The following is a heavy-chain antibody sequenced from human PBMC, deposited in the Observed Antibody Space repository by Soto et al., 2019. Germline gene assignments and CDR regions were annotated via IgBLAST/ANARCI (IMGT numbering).Heavy chain of an antibody. V-gene: IGHV3-9*01. CDR2: ISWNSGSI. D-gene: IGHD3-22*01. CDR3: AKGRYSSGYDYYFDY. Sequence: PGGSLRLSCAASGFTFDDYAMHWVRQAPGKGLEWVSGISWNSGSIGYADSVKGRFTISRDNAKNSLYLQMNSLRAEDTALYYCAKGRYSSGYDYYFDYWGQGTLVTVSS. CDR1: GFTFDDYA. J-gene: IGHJ4*02.